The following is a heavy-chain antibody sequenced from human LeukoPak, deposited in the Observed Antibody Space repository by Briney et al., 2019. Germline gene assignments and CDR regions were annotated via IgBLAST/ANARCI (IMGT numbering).Heavy chain of an antibody. CDR1: GFTFSSYA. Sequence: GGSLRLSCAASGFTFSSYAMSWVRQAPGKGLEWVSAISGSGGSTYYADPVKGRFTISRDNSKNTLYLQMNSLRAEDTAVYYCAKGDSYGSGSYFYYYYYYYMDVWGKGTTVTVSS. V-gene: IGHV3-23*01. CDR3: AKGDSYGSGSYFYYYYYYYMDV. J-gene: IGHJ6*03. D-gene: IGHD3-10*01. CDR2: ISGSGGST.